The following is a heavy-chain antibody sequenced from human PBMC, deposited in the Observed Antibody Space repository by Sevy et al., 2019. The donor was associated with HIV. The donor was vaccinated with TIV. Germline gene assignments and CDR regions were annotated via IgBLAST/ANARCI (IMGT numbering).Heavy chain of an antibody. Sequence: GGSLRLSCAASGFTFSDYYMNWIRQAPGKGLEWVSYISSSGSTIYYADSVKGRFTISRDNAKNSLYLQMNSLRAEDTAVYYCARDPVTTSYFDYWGQGTLVTVSS. CDR1: GFTFSDYY. J-gene: IGHJ4*02. V-gene: IGHV3-11*01. CDR2: ISSSGSTI. CDR3: ARDPVTTSYFDY. D-gene: IGHD4-4*01.